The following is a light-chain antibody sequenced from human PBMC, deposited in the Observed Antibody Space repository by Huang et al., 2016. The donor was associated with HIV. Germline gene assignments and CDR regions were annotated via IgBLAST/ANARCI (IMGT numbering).Light chain of an antibody. CDR2: DAS. V-gene: IGKV3-11*01. CDR3: QQRSNWPLCT. CDR1: QSVSSY. Sequence: EIVLTQSPATLSLSPGERATLSRRASQSVSSYLAWYQQKPGQAPRLLIYDASNRATGIPARFRGSGSGTDFTLTISSLAPEDFAVYYCQQRSNWPLCTFGQGTKLEIK. J-gene: IGKJ2*02.